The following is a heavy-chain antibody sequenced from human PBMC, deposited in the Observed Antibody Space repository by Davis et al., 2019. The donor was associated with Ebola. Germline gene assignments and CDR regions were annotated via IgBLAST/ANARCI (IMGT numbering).Heavy chain of an antibody. CDR2: ISWNSGSI. CDR1: GFTFDDYA. CDR3: ARGPSRIFGVGRDYFDY. J-gene: IGHJ4*02. D-gene: IGHD3-3*01. Sequence: SLKISCAASGFTFDDYAMPWVRQAPGKGLEWVSGISWNSGSIGYADSVKGRFTISRDNAKNSLYLQMNSLRAEDMALYYCARGPSRIFGVGRDYFDYWGQGTLVTVSS. V-gene: IGHV3-9*03.